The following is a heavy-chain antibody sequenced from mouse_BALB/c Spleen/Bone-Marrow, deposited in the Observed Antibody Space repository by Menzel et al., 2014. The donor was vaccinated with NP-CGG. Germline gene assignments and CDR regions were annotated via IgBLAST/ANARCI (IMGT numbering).Heavy chain of an antibody. CDR2: IYPSDSYT. CDR3: TRSYGSSYEYYFDY. CDR1: GYTFTSYW. Sequence: QVQLQQSGAELVRPGASVKLSCKASGYTFTSYWINWVKQRPGQGLEWIGNIYPSDSYTNYSQKFKDKATLTVDKSSSTAYMQLSSPTSEDSAVYYCTRSYGSSYEYYFDYWGQGNTLTVSS. J-gene: IGHJ2*01. D-gene: IGHD1-1*01. V-gene: IGHV1-69*02.